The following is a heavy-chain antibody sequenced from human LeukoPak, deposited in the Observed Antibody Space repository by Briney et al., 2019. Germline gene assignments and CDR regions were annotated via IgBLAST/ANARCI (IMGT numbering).Heavy chain of an antibody. D-gene: IGHD3-10*01. V-gene: IGHV3-21*01. CDR1: GFTFSSYS. CDR3: ARDRTTSSGSYVY. J-gene: IGHJ4*02. CDR2: ISSSSNYI. Sequence: PGGSLRLSCAASGFTFSSYSMNWVRQAPGKGLEWVSSISSSSNYIYYADSVKGRFTISRDNAKNSLYLQMNSLRAEDTAVYYCARDRTTSSGSYVYWGQGTLVTVSS.